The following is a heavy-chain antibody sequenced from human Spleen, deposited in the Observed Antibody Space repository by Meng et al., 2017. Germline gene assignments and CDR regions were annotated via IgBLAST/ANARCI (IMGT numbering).Heavy chain of an antibody. CDR1: GYTFTNYA. CDR2: INTNTGNP. CDR3: AREASGWPHFDF. Sequence: QVQLVQSGPELKKPGASVKVSCKASGYTFTNYAINWVRQAPGRGLEWMGWINTNTGNPTYAQGFTGRFVFSLDISVSTTYLQITSLKAEDTAVYYCAREASGWPHFDFWGQGTLVTVSS. J-gene: IGHJ4*02. D-gene: IGHD6-25*01. V-gene: IGHV7-4-1*02.